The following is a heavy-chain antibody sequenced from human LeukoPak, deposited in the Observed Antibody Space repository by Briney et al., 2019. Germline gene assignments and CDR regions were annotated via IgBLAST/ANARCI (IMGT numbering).Heavy chain of an antibody. D-gene: IGHD6-13*01. Sequence: GGSLRLSCAASGFTFSTYGMHWVRQAPGKGLEWVAVISPDGSKKYYADSVKGRFTISRDNSKTTLYLQMNSLRAEDTAVYYCGTVRGPDSSRWYSDYWGQGTLVTVSS. CDR3: GTVRGPDSSRWYSDY. J-gene: IGHJ4*02. CDR1: GFTFSTYG. V-gene: IGHV3-33*05. CDR2: ISPDGSKK.